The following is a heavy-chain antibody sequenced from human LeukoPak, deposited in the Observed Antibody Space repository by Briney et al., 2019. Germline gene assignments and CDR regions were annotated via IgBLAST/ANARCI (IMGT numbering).Heavy chain of an antibody. J-gene: IGHJ4*02. CDR2: ISPNNGDT. V-gene: IGHV1-2*02. CDR1: GYTFTGYY. Sequence: GASVKVSCKASGYTFTGYYIHWARQAPGQGLEWMGWISPNNGDTNYAQNFRGRVTMTRDTSITTAYMEMSTLRSDDTAMYYCSRGSSLTGNRVPSDYWGQGTLVSVSS. CDR3: SRGSSLTGNRVPSDY. D-gene: IGHD3-9*01.